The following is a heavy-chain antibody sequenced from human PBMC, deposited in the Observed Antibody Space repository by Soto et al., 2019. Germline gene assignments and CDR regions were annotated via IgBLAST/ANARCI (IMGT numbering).Heavy chain of an antibody. CDR2: ISGSGSIV. CDR3: ARDRTFECHDDSCYLRY. Sequence: GGSLRLSCAASGFTFNSHSLNWVRQAPGKGLEWVSYISGSGSIVYYADSVKGRFTVSRDNAKNSLYLQMNSLRDEDTAVYYCARDRTFECHDDSCYLRYWGQGTLVTVSS. D-gene: IGHD2-15*01. CDR1: GFTFNSHS. J-gene: IGHJ4*02. V-gene: IGHV3-48*02.